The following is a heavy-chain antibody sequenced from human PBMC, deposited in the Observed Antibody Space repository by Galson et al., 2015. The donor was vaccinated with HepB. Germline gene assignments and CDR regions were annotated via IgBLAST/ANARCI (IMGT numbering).Heavy chain of an antibody. D-gene: IGHD1-7*01. Sequence: SLRLSCAASGFTFSSYSMNWVRQAPGKGLEWVSSISSSSSYIYYADSVKGRFTISRDNAKNSLYLQMNSLRAEDTAVYYCARDWRNWNYKGSDYWGQGTLVTVSS. CDR1: GFTFSSYS. V-gene: IGHV3-21*01. CDR3: ARDWRNWNYKGSDY. CDR2: ISSSSSYI. J-gene: IGHJ4*02.